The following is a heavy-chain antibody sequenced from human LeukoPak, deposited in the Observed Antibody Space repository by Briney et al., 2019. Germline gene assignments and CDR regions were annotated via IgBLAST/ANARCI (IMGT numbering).Heavy chain of an antibody. D-gene: IGHD1-26*01. CDR1: GFTFSGYT. Sequence: SGGSLRLSCAVSGFTFSGYTMHWLRQAPGKGLEWVAVISFDGSNKYYEDSVKGRFTISRDNSKNTLYLQMNSLRPDDTAIYYCARDTLWEWGQGTLVTVSS. J-gene: IGHJ4*02. CDR3: ARDTLWE. CDR2: ISFDGSNK. V-gene: IGHV3-30-3*01.